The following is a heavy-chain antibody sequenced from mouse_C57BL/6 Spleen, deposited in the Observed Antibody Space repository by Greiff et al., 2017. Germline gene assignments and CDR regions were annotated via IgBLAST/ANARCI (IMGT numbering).Heavy chain of an antibody. CDR1: GYTFTSYW. V-gene: IGHV1-64*01. D-gene: IGHD2-14*01. Sequence: QVQLKQPGAELVKPGASVKLSCKASGYTFTSYWMHWVKQRPGQGLEWIGMIHPNSGSTNYNEKFKSKATLTVDKSSSTAYMQLISLTSEDSAVYYCARWGEYDAPGYLDVWGTGTTVTVSS. CDR2: IHPNSGST. CDR3: ARWGEYDAPGYLDV. J-gene: IGHJ1*03.